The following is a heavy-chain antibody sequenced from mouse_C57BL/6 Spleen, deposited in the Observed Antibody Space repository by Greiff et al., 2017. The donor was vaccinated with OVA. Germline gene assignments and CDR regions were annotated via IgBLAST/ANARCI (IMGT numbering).Heavy chain of an antibody. CDR1: GYTFTSYN. Sequence: QVQLQQSGAELVRPGASVKMSCKASGYTFTSYNMHWVKQTPRQGLEWIGTIYPGNGDTSYNQKFKGKATLTVDKSSSTAYMQLSSLTSEDSAVYFCARRTVVAHYYAMDYWGQGTSVTVSS. CDR2: IYPGNGDT. CDR3: ARRTVVAHYYAMDY. J-gene: IGHJ4*01. V-gene: IGHV1-12*01. D-gene: IGHD1-1*01.